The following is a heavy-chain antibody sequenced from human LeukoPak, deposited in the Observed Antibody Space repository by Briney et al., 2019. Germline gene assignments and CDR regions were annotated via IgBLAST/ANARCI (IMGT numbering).Heavy chain of an antibody. J-gene: IGHJ4*02. CDR3: ARGPPYGSGSYYPGDY. Sequence: VGSLRLSCAASGFTFSSHWMHWVRQAPGKGLVWVSRINSDGSSTSYADSVKGRFTISRDNAKNTLYLQMNSLRAEDTAVYYCARGPPYGSGSYYPGDYWGQGTLVTVSS. V-gene: IGHV3-74*01. D-gene: IGHD3-10*01. CDR1: GFTFSSHW. CDR2: INSDGSST.